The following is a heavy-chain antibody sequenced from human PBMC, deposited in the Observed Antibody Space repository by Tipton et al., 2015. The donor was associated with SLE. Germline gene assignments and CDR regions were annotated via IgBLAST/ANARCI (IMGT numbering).Heavy chain of an antibody. CDR1: GFTFDDYA. CDR3: ATRYDLVPD. D-gene: IGHD5-12*01. CDR2: ISWNSGSI. J-gene: IGHJ4*02. Sequence: RSLRLSCAASGFTFDDYAMHWVRQAPGKGLEWVSGISWNSGSIGYADSVKGRFTISRDNAKNSLYLQMNSLRAEDTAVYYCATRYDLVPDWGQGTLVTVSS. V-gene: IGHV3-9*01.